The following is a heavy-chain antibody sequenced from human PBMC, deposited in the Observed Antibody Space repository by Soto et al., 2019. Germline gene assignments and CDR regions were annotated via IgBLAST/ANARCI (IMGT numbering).Heavy chain of an antibody. V-gene: IGHV4-59*01. J-gene: IGHJ6*04. CDR3: ARGGGYCSGGSCSLFIYYYYGMEV. Sequence: SETLSLTCTVSGVSISSYYWSWIRQPPGKGLEWIGYIYYSGSTNYNPSLKSRVTISVDTSKNQFSLKLSSVTAADTAVYYCARGGGYCSGGSCSLFIYYYYGMEVWGEGPKMTVSS. CDR2: IYYSGST. CDR1: GVSISSYY. D-gene: IGHD2-15*01.